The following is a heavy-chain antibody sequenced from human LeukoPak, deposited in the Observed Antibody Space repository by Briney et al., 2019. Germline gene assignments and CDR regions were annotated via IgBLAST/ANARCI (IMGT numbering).Heavy chain of an antibody. CDR2: TYYRARWYN. Sequence: SQTLSLTCAISGDSVSSNSAAWNWIRPSPSRGLEWPGRTYYRARWYNDYAVSVKSRITINPNTSKKQFSLQLNSVTPEDTAVYYCARDLVGATPYYYFYYMDVWGKGTTVTVSS. D-gene: IGHD1-26*01. V-gene: IGHV6-1*01. CDR3: ARDLVGATPYYYFYYMDV. J-gene: IGHJ6*03. CDR1: GDSVSSNSAA.